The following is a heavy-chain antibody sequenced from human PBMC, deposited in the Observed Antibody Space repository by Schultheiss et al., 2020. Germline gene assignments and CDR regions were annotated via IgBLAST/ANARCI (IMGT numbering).Heavy chain of an antibody. V-gene: IGHV3-13*01. Sequence: GGSLRLSCAASGFTFSSYDMHWVRQATGKGLEWVSAIGTAGDTYYPGSVKGRFTISRDNSKNTLYVQMNSLRAEDTAVYYCARGHRYYYDLFDPWGQGTLVTVSS. J-gene: IGHJ5*02. CDR1: GFTFSSYD. D-gene: IGHD3-10*01. CDR2: IGTAGDT. CDR3: ARGHRYYYDLFDP.